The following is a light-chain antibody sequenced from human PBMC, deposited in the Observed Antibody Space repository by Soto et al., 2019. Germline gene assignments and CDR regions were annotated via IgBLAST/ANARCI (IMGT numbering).Light chain of an antibody. Sequence: DIVLTQSPDTLSLSPGERATLSCRASQSVTSSYFAWYQQKPGQAPRLLIYGAYTRATGIPDRFSGSGSGTDFTLTISRLEPEDFAVYYCQHYGSSPPEFTFGQGTKLEIK. CDR1: QSVTSSY. CDR3: QHYGSSPPEFT. CDR2: GAY. J-gene: IGKJ2*01. V-gene: IGKV3-20*01.